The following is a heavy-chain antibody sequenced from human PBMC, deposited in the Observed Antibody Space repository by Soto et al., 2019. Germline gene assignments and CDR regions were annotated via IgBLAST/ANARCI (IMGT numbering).Heavy chain of an antibody. J-gene: IGHJ5*02. V-gene: IGHV1-69*02. CDR3: ATWPIAATVDSSDNNWIDP. Sequence: QVQLVQSGTEVKKPGSSVKVSCKASGGTFSSDTINWVRQAPGQGLEWMGRIIPILSIANYAQKFQGRVTITADKSMTTAYMELTSLKSEDTAVYYCATWPIAATVDSSDNNWIDPWGQGTLVIVSS. CDR2: IIPILSIA. D-gene: IGHD6-19*01. CDR1: GGTFSSDT.